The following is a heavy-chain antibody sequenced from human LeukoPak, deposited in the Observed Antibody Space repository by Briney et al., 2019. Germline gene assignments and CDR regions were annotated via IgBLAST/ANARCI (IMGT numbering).Heavy chain of an antibody. Sequence: PSETLSLTCSVSGGSITGSYWSWLRQPPGKGLEYIGYIYYSGSTNYNPSLKSRVTISVDTSKNQFSLKLSSVTAADTAVYYCARGNVILGYCSSTSCYALNWFDPWGQGTLVTVSS. J-gene: IGHJ5*02. CDR2: IYYSGST. CDR3: ARGNVILGYCSSTSCYALNWFDP. V-gene: IGHV4-59*01. D-gene: IGHD2-2*01. CDR1: GGSITGSY.